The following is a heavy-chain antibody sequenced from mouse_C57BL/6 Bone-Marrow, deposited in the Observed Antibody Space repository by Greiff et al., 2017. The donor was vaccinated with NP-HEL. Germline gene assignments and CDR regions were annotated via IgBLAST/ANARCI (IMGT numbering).Heavy chain of an antibody. CDR1: GFTFSNYW. Sequence: EVKVEESGGGLVQPGGSMKLSCVASGFTFSNYWMNWVRQSPEKGLEWVAQIRLKSDNYATHYAESVKGRFTISRDDSKSSVYLQMNNLRAEDTGIYYCTDGNYGGALFDYWGQGTTLTVSS. D-gene: IGHD2-1*01. J-gene: IGHJ2*01. CDR2: IRLKSDNYAT. V-gene: IGHV6-3*01. CDR3: TDGNYGGALFDY.